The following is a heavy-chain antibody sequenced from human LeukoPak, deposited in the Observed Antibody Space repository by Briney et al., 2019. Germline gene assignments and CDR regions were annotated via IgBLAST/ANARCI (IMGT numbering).Heavy chain of an antibody. CDR2: ISPSGGNT. V-gene: IGHV3-48*01. CDR1: GFIFAGYT. Sequence: TGGSLRLSCAGSGFIFAGYTMNWVRQAPGKGLQWLAYISPSGGNTLYADSVKGRFTISRDNVKNVVYLQMNSLTPEDAALYYCASRRSGWPNDAFDIWGQGTMVTVTS. D-gene: IGHD6-19*01. CDR3: ASRRSGWPNDAFDI. J-gene: IGHJ3*02.